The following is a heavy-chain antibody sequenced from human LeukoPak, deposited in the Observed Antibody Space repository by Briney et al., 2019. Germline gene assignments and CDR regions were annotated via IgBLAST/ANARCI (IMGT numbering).Heavy chain of an antibody. CDR1: GGSISSGGYY. V-gene: IGHV4-31*03. Sequence: PSETLSLTCTVSGGSISSGGYYWSWIRQHPGTGLEWIGYIYYSGSTYYNPSLKSRVTISVDTSKNQFSLKLSSVTAADTAVYYCARAFIGDWGQPFDYWGQGTLVTVSS. CDR3: ARAFIGDWGQPFDY. D-gene: IGHD7-27*01. CDR2: IYYSGST. J-gene: IGHJ4*02.